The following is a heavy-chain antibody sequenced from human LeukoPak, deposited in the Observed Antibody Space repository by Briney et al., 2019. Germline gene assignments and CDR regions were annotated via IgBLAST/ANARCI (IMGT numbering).Heavy chain of an antibody. D-gene: IGHD6-19*01. V-gene: IGHV3-21*01. CDR2: IISISSYI. Sequence: PGGSLRLSCAASGFTFSSYSMNWVRQAPGKGLEWVSSIISISSYIYYADSVKGRFTISRDNAKNSLYLQMNSLRAEDTAVYYCARDGTRAAVAGFDYWGRGTLVTVSS. J-gene: IGHJ4*02. CDR1: GFTFSSYS. CDR3: ARDGTRAAVAGFDY.